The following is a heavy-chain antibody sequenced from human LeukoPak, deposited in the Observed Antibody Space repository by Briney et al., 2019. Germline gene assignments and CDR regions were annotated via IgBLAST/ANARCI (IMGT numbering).Heavy chain of an antibody. D-gene: IGHD6-13*01. Sequence: SETLSLTCTVSGVSISSYYWSWIRQPPGKGLEWIGYIYNSGSTNYNPSLKSRVTISVGSSKNQFFLKLSSVSAADTAVYFCARGTYGSSWLHYDSWGQGTLVTVS. CDR3: ARGTYGSSWLHYDS. J-gene: IGHJ4*02. CDR2: IYNSGST. V-gene: IGHV4-59*01. CDR1: GVSISSYY.